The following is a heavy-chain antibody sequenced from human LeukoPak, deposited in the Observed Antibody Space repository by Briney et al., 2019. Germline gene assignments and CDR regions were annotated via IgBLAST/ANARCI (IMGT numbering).Heavy chain of an antibody. CDR1: GFTFSDYY. Sequence: GGSLRLSCAASGFTFSDYYMGWIRQAPGKGLEWVAFIRYDGSNKYYADSVKGRFTISRDNSKSTLYLQMNSLRAEDTAVYYCAKDYWFDPWGQGTLVTV. CDR2: IRYDGSNK. J-gene: IGHJ5*02. CDR3: AKDYWFDP. V-gene: IGHV3-30*02.